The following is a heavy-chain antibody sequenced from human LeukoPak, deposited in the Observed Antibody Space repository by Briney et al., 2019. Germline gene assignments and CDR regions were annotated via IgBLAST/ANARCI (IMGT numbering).Heavy chain of an antibody. Sequence: GRSLRLSCAASGFTFSSYAMHWVRQAPGKGLQYVSAISGNGDRTWYANSVNGRFSISRDNSKNTLYLQMGSLRAEDMAVYYCARGGIKGPHDAFDIWGLGTMVTVSS. CDR1: GFTFSSYA. J-gene: IGHJ3*02. V-gene: IGHV3-64*01. D-gene: IGHD3-10*01. CDR2: ISGNGDRT. CDR3: ARGGIKGPHDAFDI.